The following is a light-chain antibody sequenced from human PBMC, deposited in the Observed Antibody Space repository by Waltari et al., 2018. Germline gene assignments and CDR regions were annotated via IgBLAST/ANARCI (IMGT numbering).Light chain of an antibody. Sequence: DIQLTQSPSSLSASVGDRVTIPCRASQDIRNDLGWYQQQPGKAPKSLIYAASSLQSGVPSRFSGSGSGTEFTLTISSLQPEDFASYYCLQYNGYPWTFGQGTKVEIK. V-gene: IGKV1-17*01. CDR1: QDIRND. CDR2: AAS. J-gene: IGKJ1*01. CDR3: LQYNGYPWT.